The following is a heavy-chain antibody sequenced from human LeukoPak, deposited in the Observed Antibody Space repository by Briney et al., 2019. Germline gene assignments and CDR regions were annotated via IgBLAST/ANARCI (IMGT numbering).Heavy chain of an antibody. Sequence: GGSLRLSCAASGFTFSGYWMHWVRQAPGKGLVWVSRINSDGSSTSYADSVKGRFTISRDSAKNTLYLQMNSLRAEDTAVYYCARDGSGSYPPRWGQGTLVTVSS. J-gene: IGHJ4*02. V-gene: IGHV3-74*01. CDR2: INSDGSST. CDR3: ARDGSGSYPPR. CDR1: GFTFSGYW. D-gene: IGHD3-10*01.